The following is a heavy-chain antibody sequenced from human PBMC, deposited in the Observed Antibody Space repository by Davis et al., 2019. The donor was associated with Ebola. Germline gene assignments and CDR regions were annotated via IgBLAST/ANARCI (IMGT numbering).Heavy chain of an antibody. CDR2: ISGSGGST. CDR3: ASSSSRYLDGYYYFDY. Sequence: GESLKISCAASGFTFSSYAMSWVRQAPGKGLEWVSAISGSGGSTYYADSVKGRFTISRDNSKNTLYLQMNSLRAEDTAVYYCASSSSRYLDGYYYFDYWGQGTLVTVSS. D-gene: IGHD6-13*01. V-gene: IGHV3-23*01. J-gene: IGHJ4*02. CDR1: GFTFSSYA.